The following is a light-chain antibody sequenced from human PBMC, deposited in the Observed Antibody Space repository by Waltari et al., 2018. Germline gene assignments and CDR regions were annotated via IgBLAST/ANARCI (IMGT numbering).Light chain of an antibody. CDR2: RND. Sequence: QSELTQPPSASGTPGQKVTISCSGRYSNVGNNVVNWYQQFPGTAPKLLIYRNDQRPSGFPDRFSGSKSSTSASLAIIGLRSEDEADYYCASWDDSLNGRWVFGGGTKLTVL. V-gene: IGLV1-44*01. J-gene: IGLJ2*01. CDR1: YSNVGNNV. CDR3: ASWDDSLNGRWV.